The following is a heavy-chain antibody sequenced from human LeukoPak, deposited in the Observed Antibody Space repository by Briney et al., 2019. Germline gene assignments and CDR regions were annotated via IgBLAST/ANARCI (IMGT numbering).Heavy chain of an antibody. CDR1: GYTLTELS. D-gene: IGHD6-13*01. J-gene: IGHJ4*02. V-gene: IGHV1-24*01. CDR2: FDPEDGET. CDR3: ARVGLEQQLAFDY. Sequence: ASVKVSCKVSGYTLTELSMHWVRQAPGKGLEWMGGFDPEDGETIYAQKFQGRVTTTEDTSTDTAYMELSSLRSEDTAVYYCARVGLEQQLAFDYWGQGTLVTVSS.